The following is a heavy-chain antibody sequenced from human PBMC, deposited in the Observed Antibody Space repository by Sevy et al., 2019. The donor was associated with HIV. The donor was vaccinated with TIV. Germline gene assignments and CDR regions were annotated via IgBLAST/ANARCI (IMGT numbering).Heavy chain of an antibody. V-gene: IGHV3-15*01. CDR1: GFTFSNAW. CDR2: IKSKTDGGTT. J-gene: IGHJ3*02. Sequence: GGSLRLSCAASGFTFSNAWMSWVRQAPGKGLEWVGRIKSKTDGGTTDYAAPVKGRFTISRDDSKNTLYLQMNSLKTEDRAVYYCTTVQYYDSSGYYVDIWGQGTMVTVSS. D-gene: IGHD3-22*01. CDR3: TTVQYYDSSGYYVDI.